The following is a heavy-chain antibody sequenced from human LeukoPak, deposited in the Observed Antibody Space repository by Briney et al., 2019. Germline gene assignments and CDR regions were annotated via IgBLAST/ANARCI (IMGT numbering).Heavy chain of an antibody. CDR1: GFTFSSYE. D-gene: IGHD3-16*01. CDR2: ISSSGSSI. Sequence: GGSLRLSCAASGFTFSSYEMNWVRQAPGKGLEWVSDISSSGSSIYYADSMKGRFTISRDNAKNSLHLQMNSLRVEDTAVYYCAKNGGPHGMDVWGLGTTVTVSS. V-gene: IGHV3-48*03. CDR3: AKNGGPHGMDV. J-gene: IGHJ6*02.